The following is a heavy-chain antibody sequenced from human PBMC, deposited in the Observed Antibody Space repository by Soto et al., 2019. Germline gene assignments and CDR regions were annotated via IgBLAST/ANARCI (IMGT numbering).Heavy chain of an antibody. Sequence: GGSLRLSCAASGFTVSSNYMSWVRQAPGKGLEWVSVIYSGGSTYYADSMKGRFTIYRDNSKNTLYIQMNSLRAEDTAVYYCARGNYDILTGPTFGMDVWGQGTTVTVSS. D-gene: IGHD3-9*01. J-gene: IGHJ6*02. CDR3: ARGNYDILTGPTFGMDV. CDR1: GFTVSSNY. CDR2: IYSGGST. V-gene: IGHV3-66*01.